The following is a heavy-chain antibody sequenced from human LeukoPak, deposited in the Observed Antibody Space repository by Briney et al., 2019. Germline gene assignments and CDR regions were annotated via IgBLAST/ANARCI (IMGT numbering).Heavy chain of an antibody. V-gene: IGHV4-39*01. J-gene: IGHJ4*02. CDR3: ARRAVVPAAVSYFDN. D-gene: IGHD2-2*01. Sequence: SETLSLTCAVSRGSITNSSCYWGWIRQPPGKGLEWIGGIYYTGTTYYSPSLNSRIAISMDTSKKQFSLRLASVTAADTAVYYCARRAVVPAAVSYFDNWGRGTLVTVSS. CDR2: IYYTGTT. CDR1: RGSITNSSCY.